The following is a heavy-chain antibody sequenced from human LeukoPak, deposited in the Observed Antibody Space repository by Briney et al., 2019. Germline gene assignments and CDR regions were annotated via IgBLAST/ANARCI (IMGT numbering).Heavy chain of an antibody. J-gene: IGHJ6*03. D-gene: IGHD6-6*01. CDR2: IIPIFGTA. CDR3: ARDLGSSSPYYYYMDV. V-gene: IGHV1-69*05. CDR1: GGTFSSYA. Sequence: ASVKVSCKASGGTFSSYAISWVRQAPGQGLEWMGGIIPIFGTANYAQKLQGRVTMTTDTSTSTAYMELRSLRSDDTAVYYCARDLGSSSPYYYYMDVWGKGTTVTVSS.